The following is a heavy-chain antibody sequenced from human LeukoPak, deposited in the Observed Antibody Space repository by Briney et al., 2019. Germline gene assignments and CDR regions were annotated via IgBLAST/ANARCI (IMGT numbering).Heavy chain of an antibody. D-gene: IGHD6-25*01. Sequence: PGGSLRLSCAASGFTFSNAWMSWVRQAPGKGLEWVGRIKSKTDGGTTDYAAPVKGRFTISRDDSKTTLYLQMNSLETEDTAVYYCTILRGSGSQYFQHWGQGTLVTVSS. CDR1: GFTFSNAW. CDR2: IKSKTDGGTT. V-gene: IGHV3-15*01. J-gene: IGHJ1*01. CDR3: TILRGSGSQYFQH.